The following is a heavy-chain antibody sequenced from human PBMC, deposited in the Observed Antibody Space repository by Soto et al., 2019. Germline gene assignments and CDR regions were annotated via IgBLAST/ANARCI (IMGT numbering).Heavy chain of an antibody. D-gene: IGHD5-12*01. V-gene: IGHV3-33*01. CDR2: IWYDGSNK. Sequence: PGGSLRLCCAASGFTFSSYGMHWVRQAPGKGLEWVAVIWYDGSNKYYADSVKGRFTISRDNSKNTLYLQMNSLRAEDTAVYYCSREGLHESVEMATISRGGFDYWGQGTLVTVSS. J-gene: IGHJ4*02. CDR3: SREGLHESVEMATISRGGFDY. CDR1: GFTFSSYG.